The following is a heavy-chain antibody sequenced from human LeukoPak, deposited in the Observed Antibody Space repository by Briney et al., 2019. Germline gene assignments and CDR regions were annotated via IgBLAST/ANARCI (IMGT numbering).Heavy chain of an antibody. V-gene: IGHV3-23*01. CDR3: AKDSLSAYPFHGFDI. CDR2: LIASGGSP. J-gene: IGHJ5*02. D-gene: IGHD3-9*01. Sequence: GGSLRLSCAASGFSFSSYAMSWVRQAPGKGLEWVSALIASGGSPYYADSVKGRFTISRDNSKNTLYLQMNSLRAEDTAIYYCAKDSLSAYPFHGFDIWGQGTLVTVSS. CDR1: GFSFSSYA.